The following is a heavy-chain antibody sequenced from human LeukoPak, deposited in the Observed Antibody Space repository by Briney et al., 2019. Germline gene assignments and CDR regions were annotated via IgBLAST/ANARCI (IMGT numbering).Heavy chain of an antibody. D-gene: IGHD4-17*01. V-gene: IGHV4-34*01. CDR1: GGSFSGYY. CDR3: ARLVTEYGDYATYYYYYMDV. J-gene: IGHJ6*03. CDR2: INHSGST. Sequence: SETLSLTCAVYGGSFSGYYWSWIRQPPGKGLEWIGEINHSGSTNYNPSLKSRVTISVDTSKNQFSLELSSVTAADTAVYYCARLVTEYGDYATYYYYYMDVWGKGTTVTISS.